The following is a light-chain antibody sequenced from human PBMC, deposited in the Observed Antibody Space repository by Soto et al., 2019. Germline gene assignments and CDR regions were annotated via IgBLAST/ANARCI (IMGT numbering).Light chain of an antibody. J-gene: IGLJ1*01. CDR2: DVT. CDR1: SSDIGTYNF. CDR3: SSYTASESYV. V-gene: IGLV2-14*03. Sequence: QSALTQPASVSGSPGQSITISCTGTSSDIGTYNFVSWYQQHPGKAPKLMIYDVTNRPSGVSNRFSGSKSGNTASLTISGLQAEDEADYYCSSYTASESYVFGGGTKVTRP.